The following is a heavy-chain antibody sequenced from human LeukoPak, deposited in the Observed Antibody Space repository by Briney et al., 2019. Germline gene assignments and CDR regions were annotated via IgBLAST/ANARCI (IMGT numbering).Heavy chain of an antibody. D-gene: IGHD7-27*01. CDR1: GFTFNNYP. J-gene: IGHJ4*02. V-gene: IGHV3-30*01. CDR2: ISSDGDNQ. CDR3: ARDNWGWVY. Sequence: GGSLRLSCAASGFTFNNYPMNWVRQAPGKGLEWVADISSDGDNQYYADSVKGRFTISRDNSKSTLSLQMNSLRDEDTAVYFCARDNWGWVYWGQGTLVAVSS.